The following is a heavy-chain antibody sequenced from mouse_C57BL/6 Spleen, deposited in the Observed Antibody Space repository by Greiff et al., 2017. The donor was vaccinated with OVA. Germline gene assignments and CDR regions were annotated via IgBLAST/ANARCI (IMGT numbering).Heavy chain of an antibody. J-gene: IGHJ3*01. V-gene: IGHV2-2*01. D-gene: IGHD2-3*01. CDR2: IWSGGST. CDR1: GFSLTSYG. Sequence: VKLQESGPGLVQPSQSLSITCTVSGFSLTSYGVHWVRQSPGKGLEWLGVIWSGGSTDYNAAFISRLSISKDNSKSQVFFKMNSLQADDTAIYYCARGGYDGYYFFAYWGQGTLVTVSA. CDR3: ARGGYDGYYFFAY.